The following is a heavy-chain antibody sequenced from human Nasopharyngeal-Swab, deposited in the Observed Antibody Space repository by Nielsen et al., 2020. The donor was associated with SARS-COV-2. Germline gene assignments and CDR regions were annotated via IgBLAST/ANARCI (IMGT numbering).Heavy chain of an antibody. CDR1: GGSISSYS. D-gene: IGHD2-2*01. CDR3: ARVARSGFCSSTSCHEYNWFDP. Sequence: SETLSLTCAVSGGSISSYSWTWLRQPPGKGLECIGSVYYSGSPNYNPSLKSRVTISMDTSKNQFSLKLSSVTAADTAVYYCARVARSGFCSSTSCHEYNWFDPWGQGTLVTVSS. J-gene: IGHJ5*02. CDR2: VYYSGSP. V-gene: IGHV4-59*01.